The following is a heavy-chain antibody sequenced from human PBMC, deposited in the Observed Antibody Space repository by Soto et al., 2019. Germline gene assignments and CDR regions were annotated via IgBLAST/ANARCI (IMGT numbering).Heavy chain of an antibody. CDR2: IYYSGST. CDR3: AREDFYDSGYSYYYYGMDV. CDR1: GGSISSGGYY. J-gene: IGHJ6*02. Sequence: SETLSLTCTVSGGSISSGGYYWSWIRQHPGKGLEWIGYIYYSGSTYYNPSLKSRVTISVDTSKNQFSLKLSSVTAADTAVYYCAREDFYDSGYSYYYYGMDVWGQGTTVTVSS. V-gene: IGHV4-31*03. D-gene: IGHD5-12*01.